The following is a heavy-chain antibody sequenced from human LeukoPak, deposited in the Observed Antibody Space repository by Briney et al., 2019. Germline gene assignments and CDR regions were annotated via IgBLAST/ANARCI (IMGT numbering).Heavy chain of an antibody. CDR2: INPNSGGT. J-gene: IGHJ4*02. V-gene: IGHV1-2*02. Sequence: ASVKVSCKASGYTFTGFHMHWVRQAPGQGLEWMGWINPNSGGTNYAQKFQGRVTMTTDTSTSTAYMELRSLRSDDTAVYYCARGIVGAPYTIDYWGQGTLVTVSS. D-gene: IGHD1-26*01. CDR3: ARGIVGAPYTIDY. CDR1: GYTFTGFH.